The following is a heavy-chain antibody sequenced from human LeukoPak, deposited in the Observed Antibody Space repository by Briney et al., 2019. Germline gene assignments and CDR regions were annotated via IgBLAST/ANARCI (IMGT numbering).Heavy chain of an antibody. D-gene: IGHD6-13*01. CDR1: GLTVSSNY. Sequence: GGSRRLSCAASGLTVSSNYMTWVRQAPGKGLEWVSVLYSGGSTYYADSVKGRFTISRDNSKNTLYLQMNSLRAEDTAVDYCARAPRMVHFDYWGQGTLVTFSS. CDR2: LYSGGST. J-gene: IGHJ4*02. V-gene: IGHV3-53*01. CDR3: ARAPRMVHFDY.